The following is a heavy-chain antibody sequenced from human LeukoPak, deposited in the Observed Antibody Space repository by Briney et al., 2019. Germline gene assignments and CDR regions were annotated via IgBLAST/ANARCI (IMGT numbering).Heavy chain of an antibody. Sequence: GGSLRLSCAASGFTFSSYSMNWVRQAPGKGLEWVSSISSSSSYIYYADSVKGRFTISRDNAKNSLYLQMNGLRAEDTAVYYCATSGSYSDGEYWGQGTLVTVSS. V-gene: IGHV3-21*01. CDR1: GFTFSSYS. D-gene: IGHD1-26*01. CDR3: ATSGSYSDGEY. CDR2: ISSSSSYI. J-gene: IGHJ4*02.